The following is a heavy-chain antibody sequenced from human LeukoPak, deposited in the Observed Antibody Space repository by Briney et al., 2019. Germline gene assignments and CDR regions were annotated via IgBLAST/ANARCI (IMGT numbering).Heavy chain of an antibody. J-gene: IGHJ6*03. Sequence: SETLSLTCAVYGGSFSGYYWSWIRQPPGKGLEWIGEINHSGSTNYNPSLKSRVTISVDTSKNQFSLKLSSVTAADTAVYYCARGKGLYYDFWSDPYMDVWGKGTTVTVSS. D-gene: IGHD3-3*01. V-gene: IGHV4-34*01. CDR2: INHSGST. CDR1: GGSFSGYY. CDR3: ARGKGLYYDFWSDPYMDV.